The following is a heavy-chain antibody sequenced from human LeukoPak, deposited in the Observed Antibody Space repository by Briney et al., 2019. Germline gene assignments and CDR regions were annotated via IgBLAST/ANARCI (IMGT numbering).Heavy chain of an antibody. CDR3: ARCLYYSTGYYSVPSHLHY. J-gene: IGHJ4*02. D-gene: IGHD3-22*01. CDR2: LKQDDTAK. CDR1: GFTFSNFW. Sequence: PGGPLRLSCATSGFTFSNFWMIGSPRAPGKGLEWVAHLKQDDTAKYYEDSLKGRFSISRDNVKNSLFLQMNSLSAEDTAVYYCARCLYYSTGYYSVPSHLHYWGQGTLVTVSS. V-gene: IGHV3-7*01.